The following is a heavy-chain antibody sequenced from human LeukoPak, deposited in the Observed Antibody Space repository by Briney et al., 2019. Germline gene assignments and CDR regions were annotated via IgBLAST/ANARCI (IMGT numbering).Heavy chain of an antibody. Sequence: GGSLRLSCTASGFTFNNYDMNWIRQAPGKGLERVSAISGSGGRTYYADSVKGRLTISRDNSKNTLYLQMNSLRAEDTAVYYCAKDLNPLQLPHYGMDVWGQGTTVTVSS. CDR3: AKDLNPLQLPHYGMDV. J-gene: IGHJ6*01. D-gene: IGHD2-2*01. CDR1: GFTFNNYD. CDR2: ISGSGGRT. V-gene: IGHV3-23*01.